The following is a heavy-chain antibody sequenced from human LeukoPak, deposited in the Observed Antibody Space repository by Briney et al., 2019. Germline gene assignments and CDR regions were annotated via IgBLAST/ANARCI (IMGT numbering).Heavy chain of an antibody. CDR1: GYSISSSTSY. D-gene: IGHD3-10*01. CDR2: IYYSESI. Sequence: SETLSLTCTVSGYSISSSTSYWGWIRQTPGKGLEWIGTIYYSESIYYNPSLRSRVTISVDTSKNQFSLKLSSVTAADTAVYYCARPLLWRAFDIWGQGTMVTVSS. CDR3: ARPLLWRAFDI. V-gene: IGHV4-39*01. J-gene: IGHJ3*02.